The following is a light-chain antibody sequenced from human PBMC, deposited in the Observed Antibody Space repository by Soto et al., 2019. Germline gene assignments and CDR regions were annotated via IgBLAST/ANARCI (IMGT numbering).Light chain of an antibody. CDR3: NSFTSSSTLV. CDR2: NVY. Sequence: QSALTQPASVSGSPGQSITISCTGTSSDVGGYNFVSWYQQHPGKAPKLMLYNVYDRPSGISHRFSGSRSGNTASLTISVLQAEYEAHYYCNSFTSSSTLVFGGGTKLTVL. V-gene: IGLV2-14*03. J-gene: IGLJ2*01. CDR1: SSDVGGYNF.